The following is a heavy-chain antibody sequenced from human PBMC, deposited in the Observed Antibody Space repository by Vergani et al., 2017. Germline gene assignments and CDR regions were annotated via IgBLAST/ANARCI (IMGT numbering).Heavy chain of an antibody. CDR3: ARVPAARYYYYGMDV. CDR1: GYTFSTYG. Sequence: QVQLVQSGAEVKKPGASVKVSCKASGYTFSTYGISWVRQAPGQGLEWMGWISAYNGNTNYPEKFQGRLTMTTDTSTRTAYMELRSLRSDDTAVYYCARVPAARYYYYGMDVWGQGTTVTVSS. V-gene: IGHV1-18*01. CDR2: ISAYNGNT. D-gene: IGHD2-2*01. J-gene: IGHJ6*02.